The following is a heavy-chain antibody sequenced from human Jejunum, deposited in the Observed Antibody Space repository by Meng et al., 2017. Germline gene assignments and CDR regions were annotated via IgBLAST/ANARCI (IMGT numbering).Heavy chain of an antibody. CDR2: MYSGGTT. V-gene: IGHV3-66*02. Sequence: GGSLRLSCAASGFKVSSNYMSWVRQGPGKGLEWLSLMYSGGTTHYADSVKGRFTISRDNDKNTVYLQMDSLSADDTAVYYCARDYASSADIPSYDIWGQGTVVTV. CDR3: ARDYASSADIPSYDI. D-gene: IGHD3-22*01. J-gene: IGHJ3*02. CDR1: GFKVSSNY.